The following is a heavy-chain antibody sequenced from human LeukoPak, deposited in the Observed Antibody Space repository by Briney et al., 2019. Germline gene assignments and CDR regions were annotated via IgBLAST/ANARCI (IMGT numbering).Heavy chain of an antibody. D-gene: IGHD1-1*01. CDR3: ARERSAWRI. J-gene: IGHJ3*02. V-gene: IGHV3-7*01. CDR2: IKEDGSEK. Sequence: GGSLRLSCAVSEFKFSNYWMSWVRQAPGKGLEWVANIKEDGSEKYYVDSVKGRFIISRDNTKNSLYLQMNSLRAEDTAVYYCARERSAWRIWGQGKMVTVSP. CDR1: EFKFSNYW.